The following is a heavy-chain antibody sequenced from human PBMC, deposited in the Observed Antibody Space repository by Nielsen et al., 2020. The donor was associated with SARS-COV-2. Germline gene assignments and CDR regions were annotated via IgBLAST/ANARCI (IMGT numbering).Heavy chain of an antibody. CDR3: AKISGSQRHYFDF. D-gene: IGHD1-26*01. J-gene: IGHJ4*02. CDR2: IGTTGDKT. CDR1: GFSFSSYA. V-gene: IGHV3-23*01. Sequence: SLKLSCAASGFSFSSYAMTWVRPAPGKGLEWVSSIGTTGDKTFYADSVKGRFTISRDNSKNTLYLQLNSLRAEDTAVFYCAKISGSQRHYFDFWGQGALVTVSS.